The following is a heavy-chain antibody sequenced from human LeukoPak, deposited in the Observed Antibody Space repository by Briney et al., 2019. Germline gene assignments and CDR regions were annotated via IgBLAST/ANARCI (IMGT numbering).Heavy chain of an antibody. CDR1: RGSISSGGYS. CDR2: MYHDGDT. J-gene: IGHJ6*02. CDR3: ARHCNRYYYYYGMDV. D-gene: IGHD1-14*01. Sequence: KASETLSLTCAVSRGSISSGGYSWSWIRQPPGKGLEWIGYMYHDGDTYYNPSLKGRVTISVDTSKNQFSLKLSSVTAADTAVYYCARHCNRYYYYYGMDVWGQGTTVTVSS. V-gene: IGHV4-30-2*03.